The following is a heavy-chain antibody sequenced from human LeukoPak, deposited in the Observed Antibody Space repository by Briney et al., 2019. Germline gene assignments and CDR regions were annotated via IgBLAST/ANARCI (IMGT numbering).Heavy chain of an antibody. V-gene: IGHV1-24*01. CDR2: FDPEDGET. Sequence: ASVKVSCKVSGYSLIELSMHWVRQAPGKGLEWMGGFDPEDGETIYAQKFQGRVTMTEDTSTDTAYMELSSLRSEDTAVYYCATLGGYYGSGSYYQVGPSWFDPWGQGTLVTVSS. CDR3: ATLGGYYGSGSYYQVGPSWFDP. D-gene: IGHD3-10*01. CDR1: GYSLIELS. J-gene: IGHJ5*02.